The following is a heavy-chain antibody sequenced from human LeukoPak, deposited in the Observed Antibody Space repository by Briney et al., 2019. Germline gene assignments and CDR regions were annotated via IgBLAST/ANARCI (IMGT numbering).Heavy chain of an antibody. CDR2: IKQDGSEN. CDR1: GFTFSSYW. D-gene: IGHD6-13*01. CDR3: ARGTAAAFDI. V-gene: IGHV3-7*01. Sequence: GGSLRLSCAASGFTFSSYWMSWVRQAPGKGLEWVATIKQDGSENYYVDSVKGRFTISRDNAKNPLFLQMNSLRAEDTAVYYCARGTAAAFDIWGQGTMVTVSS. J-gene: IGHJ3*02.